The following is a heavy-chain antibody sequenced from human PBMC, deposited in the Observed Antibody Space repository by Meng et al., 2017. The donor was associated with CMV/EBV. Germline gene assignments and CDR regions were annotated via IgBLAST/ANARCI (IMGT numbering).Heavy chain of an antibody. CDR2: IFSNDEQ. V-gene: IGHV2-26*01. J-gene: IGHJ6*02. CDR3: ARMGKDIVVVPAAFSRWPYYYYGMDV. D-gene: IGHD2-2*01. CDR1: GFSLSTASMG. Sequence: SGPTLVQPTETLTLTCTVSGFSLSTASMGVSWIRHPPGKALEWLAHIFSNDEQSYSTSLKSRLTISKDTSKSQVVLTMTNMDPVDTATYYCARMGKDIVVVPAAFSRWPYYYYGMDVWGQGTTVTVSS.